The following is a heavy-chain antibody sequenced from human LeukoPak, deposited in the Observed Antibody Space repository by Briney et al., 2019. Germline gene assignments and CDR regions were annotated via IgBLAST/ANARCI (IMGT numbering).Heavy chain of an antibody. CDR1: GGTFSSYA. CDR2: IIPIFGTA. CDR3: ARAPVEMATIDGFDY. D-gene: IGHD5-24*01. J-gene: IGHJ4*02. Sequence: SVKVSCKASGGTFSSYAISWVRQAPGQGLEWMGGIIPIFGTANYAQKFQGRVTITADESTSTAHMELSSLRSEDTAVYYCARAPVEMATIDGFDYWGQGTLVTVSS. V-gene: IGHV1-69*13.